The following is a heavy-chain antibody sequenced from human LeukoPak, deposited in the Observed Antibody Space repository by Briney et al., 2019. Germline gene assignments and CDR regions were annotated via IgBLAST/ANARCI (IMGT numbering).Heavy chain of an antibody. CDR3: ARDDFWSGFNWFDP. Sequence: SETLSLTCAIYGGSFSGYYWSWIRQPPGKGLVLIGEINHSGSTDYNPSLKSRLTISVDTSKIQFSLKLSSVTAADTAVYYCARDDFWSGFNWFDPWGQGTLVTVSS. D-gene: IGHD3-3*01. CDR1: GGSFSGYY. J-gene: IGHJ5*02. V-gene: IGHV4-34*01. CDR2: INHSGST.